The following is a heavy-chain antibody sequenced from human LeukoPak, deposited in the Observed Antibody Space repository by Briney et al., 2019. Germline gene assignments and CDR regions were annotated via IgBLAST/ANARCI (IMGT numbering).Heavy chain of an antibody. J-gene: IGHJ6*03. V-gene: IGHV4-4*07. Sequence: PSETLSLTCTVSGGSISSYYWSWIRQPAEKGLEWIGRIYTSGSTNYNPSLKSRVTTSVDTSKNQFSLKLSSVTAADTAVYYCARAGILTGYYYYYYMDVWGKGTTVTVSS. CDR2: IYTSGST. CDR1: GGSISSYY. CDR3: ARAGILTGYYYYYYMDV. D-gene: IGHD3-9*01.